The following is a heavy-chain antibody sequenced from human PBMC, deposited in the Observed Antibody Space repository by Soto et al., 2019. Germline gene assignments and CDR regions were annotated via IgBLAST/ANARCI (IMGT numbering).Heavy chain of an antibody. CDR3: TNVGATPYLAALGSGMDD. Sequence: QVQLVQSGAEVKKPGSSVKVSCKASGGTFSSYAISWVRQAPGQGLEWMGGIIPIFGTANYAQKFQGRVTVTADEATSTAYMELSSLGSEDTVVYYCTNVGATPYLAALGSGMDDWGQGTTVTVSS. CDR1: GGTFSSYA. J-gene: IGHJ6*02. CDR2: IIPIFGTA. V-gene: IGHV1-69*12. D-gene: IGHD1-26*01.